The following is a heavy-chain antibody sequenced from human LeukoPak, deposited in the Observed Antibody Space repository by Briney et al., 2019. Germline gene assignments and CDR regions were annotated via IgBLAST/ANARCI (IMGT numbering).Heavy chain of an antibody. CDR1: GFTFSHAW. Sequence: GGSLRLSCAASGFTFSHAWMSWVRQAPGKGLEWVANIKQDGSEKYYVDSVKGRFTISRDNAKNSLYLQMNSLRAEDTAVYYCARMYYYDSSGGSGFDPWGQGTLVTVSS. CDR3: ARMYYYDSSGGSGFDP. V-gene: IGHV3-7*01. CDR2: IKQDGSEK. J-gene: IGHJ5*02. D-gene: IGHD3-22*01.